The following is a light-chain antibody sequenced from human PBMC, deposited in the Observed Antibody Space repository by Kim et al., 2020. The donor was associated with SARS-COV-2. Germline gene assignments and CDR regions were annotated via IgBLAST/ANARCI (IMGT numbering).Light chain of an antibody. V-gene: IGLV2-14*01. CDR2: EVS. CDR1: SSDVGGYNY. CDR3: SSYTTYSTLEGGV. Sequence: QSALTQPASVSGSPGQSITISCTGTSSDVGGYNYVSWYQQHPGKAPKLIIYEVSNRPSGVSNRFSGSKSGNTASLTISGLQAEDEADYYCSSYTTYSTLEGGVFGGGTQLTVL. J-gene: IGLJ2*01.